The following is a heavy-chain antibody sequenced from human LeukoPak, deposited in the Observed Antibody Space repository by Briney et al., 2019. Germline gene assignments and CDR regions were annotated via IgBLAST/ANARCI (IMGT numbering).Heavy chain of an antibody. D-gene: IGHD6-19*01. CDR3: ARVAGIAVAGTGY. J-gene: IGHJ4*02. CDR1: GFTFSSYG. Sequence: GGTLRLSCAASGFTFSSYGMSWVRQTPGKGLEWVSALTPSGSSTYYADSVKGRFTFSRDNAKNSLYLQMNSLRAEDTAVYYCARVAGIAVAGTGYWGQGTLVTVSS. V-gene: IGHV3-23*01. CDR2: LTPSGSST.